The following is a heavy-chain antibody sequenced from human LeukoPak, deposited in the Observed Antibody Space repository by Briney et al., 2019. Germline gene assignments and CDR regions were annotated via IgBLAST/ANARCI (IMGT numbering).Heavy chain of an antibody. J-gene: IGHJ6*03. V-gene: IGHV4-34*01. CDR3: ARASRDGYNWSYYYYYMDV. D-gene: IGHD5-24*01. CDR1: GFTFSSYA. CDR2: INHSGST. Sequence: GSLRLSCAASGFTFSSYAMSWIRQPPGKGLEWIGEINHSGSTNYNPSLKSRVTISVDTSKNQFSLKLSSVTAADTAVYYCARASRDGYNWSYYYYYMDVWGKGTTVTVSS.